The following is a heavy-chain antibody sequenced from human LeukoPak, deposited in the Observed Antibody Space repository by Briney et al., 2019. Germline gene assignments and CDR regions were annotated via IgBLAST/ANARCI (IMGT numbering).Heavy chain of an antibody. CDR2: IYPGDSDT. CDR3: ARSYYDSSGYYDIYYGMDV. Sequence: GESLKISCKGSGYSFTSYWIGWVRQMPGKGLEWMGIIYPGDSDTRYSPSFQGQVTISADESISTAYLQWSSLKASDTAMYYCARSYYDSSGYYDIYYGMDVWGQGTTVTVSS. CDR1: GYSFTSYW. D-gene: IGHD3-22*01. J-gene: IGHJ6*02. V-gene: IGHV5-51*01.